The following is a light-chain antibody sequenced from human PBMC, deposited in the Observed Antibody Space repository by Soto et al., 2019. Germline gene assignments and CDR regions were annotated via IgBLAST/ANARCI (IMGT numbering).Light chain of an antibody. V-gene: IGKV1-39*01. CDR2: GAS. CDR1: QSISSY. CDR3: QQSYRTPT. Sequence: DIQMTPSPSSLSASIGHRVTITCRASQSISSYLNWYQQKPGKAPKLLIYGASTLQSGVPSRFSGSGSGTDYTLTISSLQPEDFATYYCQQSYRTPTFGQGTRLEIK. J-gene: IGKJ5*01.